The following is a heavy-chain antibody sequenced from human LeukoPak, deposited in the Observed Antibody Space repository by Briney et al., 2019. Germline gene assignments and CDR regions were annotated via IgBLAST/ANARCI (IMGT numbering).Heavy chain of an antibody. V-gene: IGHV1-69*05. Sequence: RASVTFSCKASGGTFSSYAISWVRQDPEQGLEWMGRIIPIFGTANYAQKFQSRVTITTDESTRTAYMELSSLRTEDTAVYCCARERIGYCSGGSCYSQRQRYFDYWGQGTLVTVSS. D-gene: IGHD2-15*01. CDR2: IIPIFGTA. CDR1: GGTFSSYA. J-gene: IGHJ4*02. CDR3: ARERIGYCSGGSCYSQRQRYFDY.